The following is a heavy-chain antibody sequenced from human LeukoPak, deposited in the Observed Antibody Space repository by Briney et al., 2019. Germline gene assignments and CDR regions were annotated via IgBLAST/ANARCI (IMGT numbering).Heavy chain of an antibody. J-gene: IGHJ6*02. CDR3: ARGLSSTWLRVVYGMDV. D-gene: IGHD5-12*01. Sequence: ASVKVSCKASGYTFTSYDINWVRQATGHGLEWMGWMNPNSGNTGYAQKFQGRVTMTRNTSTSTAYIELSSLRSEDTAVYYCARGLSSTWLRVVYGMDVWGQGTTVIVSS. CDR1: GYTFTSYD. CDR2: MNPNSGNT. V-gene: IGHV1-8*02.